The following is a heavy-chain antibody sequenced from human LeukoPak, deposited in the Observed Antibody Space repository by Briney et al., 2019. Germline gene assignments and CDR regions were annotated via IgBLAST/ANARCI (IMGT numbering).Heavy chain of an antibody. Sequence: PGGSLRLSCAASGFTFSRYRTNWVRQAPGEGLEWVSSISSSSSFIYYADSVKGRLTISRDNAKNSLYLQMNSLRAEDTAVYYCARDPPLGSCSTISCPHLVYWGQGTLVTVSS. CDR3: ARDPPLGSCSTISCPHLVY. CDR2: ISSSSSFI. CDR1: GFTFSRYR. D-gene: IGHD2-2*01. V-gene: IGHV3-21*01. J-gene: IGHJ4*02.